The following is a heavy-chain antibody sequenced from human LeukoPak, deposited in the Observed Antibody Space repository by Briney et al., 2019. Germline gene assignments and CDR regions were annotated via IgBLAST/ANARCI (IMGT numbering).Heavy chain of an antibody. CDR3: ARVRAVTTLGDYYYYMGV. CDR2: IYYSGST. D-gene: IGHD4-11*01. Sequence: SETLSLTCTVSGGSISSSSYYWGWIRQPPGKGLEWIGSIYYSGSTYYNPSLKSRVTISVDTSKNQFSLKLSSVTAADTAVYYCARVRAVTTLGDYYYYMGVWGKGTTVTVSS. CDR1: GGSISSSSYY. V-gene: IGHV4-39*07. J-gene: IGHJ6*03.